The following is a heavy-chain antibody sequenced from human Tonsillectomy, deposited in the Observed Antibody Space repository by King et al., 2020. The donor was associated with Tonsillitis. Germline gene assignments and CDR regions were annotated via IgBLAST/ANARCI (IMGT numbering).Heavy chain of an antibody. CDR1: GGSFTSYA. V-gene: IGHV1-69*01. J-gene: IGHJ2*01. Sequence: VQLVESGAEMKKPGSSVKVSCKASGGSFTSYAFSWMRKAPGQGLEWMGGIVPIFGTTHYAQKFQDRVTITADESTSTAYMGLSSLRSEDTAVYYCARGTGTRYFDLWGRGTLVTVSS. D-gene: IGHD1-1*01. CDR2: IVPIFGTT. CDR3: ARGTGTRYFDL.